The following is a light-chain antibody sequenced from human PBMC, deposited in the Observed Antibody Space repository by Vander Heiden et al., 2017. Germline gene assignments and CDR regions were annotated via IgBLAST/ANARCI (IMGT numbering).Light chain of an antibody. CDR1: ELGNKF. J-gene: IGLJ3*02. Sequence: SYEMIQPPSVSVSPGQIATLTGPGDELGNKFAYWYQQKPGQAPVLVIYQDSKRPSGIPERFSGSNSGNTATLTISGSQAIDEADYYCQAWDGSSEVFGGGTKLTVL. CDR2: QDS. V-gene: IGLV3-1*01. CDR3: QAWDGSSEV.